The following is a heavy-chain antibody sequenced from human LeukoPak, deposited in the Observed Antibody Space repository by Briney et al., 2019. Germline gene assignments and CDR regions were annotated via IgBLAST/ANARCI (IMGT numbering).Heavy chain of an antibody. V-gene: IGHV3-7*01. CDR1: GFTFSDPY. J-gene: IGHJ4*02. CDR3: ARDRYFGY. Sequence: PGGSLRLSCEASGFTFSDPYMSWIRQAPGKGLEWVANIKEDESEKYYVDSVKGRFTISRDNTKNSLYLQMNSLRDEDTAVYYCARDRYFGYWGQGTLVTVSS. CDR2: IKEDESEK.